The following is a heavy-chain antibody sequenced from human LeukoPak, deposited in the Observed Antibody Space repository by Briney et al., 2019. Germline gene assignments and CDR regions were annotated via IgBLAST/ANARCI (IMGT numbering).Heavy chain of an antibody. CDR3: ARHYYDSSGYYLEGFDI. D-gene: IGHD3-22*01. CDR2: XYYSGAS. J-gene: IGHJ3*02. Sequence: GSXYYSGASYYNPSLKSRVIISVDTSKNQFSLKLSSVTAADTAVFYCARHYYDSSGYYLEGFDIWGQGTMVTVSS. V-gene: IGHV4-39*01.